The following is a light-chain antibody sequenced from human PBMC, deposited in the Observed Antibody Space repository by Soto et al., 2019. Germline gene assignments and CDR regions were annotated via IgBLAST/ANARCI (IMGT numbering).Light chain of an antibody. CDR3: QQSYNRPRT. J-gene: IGKJ1*01. V-gene: IGKV1-39*01. CDR2: GAS. CDR1: QNIRTL. Sequence: DIQLTQFPASLSASVGDRVTITCRASQNIRTLLNWYQQKTGKAPKLLIYGASNLKSGVPSRFSAAGSGTEFALTITNLQPEDFATYYCQQSYNRPRTFGPGAKLEI.